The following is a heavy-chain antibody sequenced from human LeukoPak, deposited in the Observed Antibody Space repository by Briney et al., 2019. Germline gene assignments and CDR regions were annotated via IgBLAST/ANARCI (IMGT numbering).Heavy chain of an antibody. J-gene: IGHJ6*02. D-gene: IGHD2-2*01. CDR2: ISCSGGST. V-gene: IGHV3-23*01. CDR1: GFTFSSYA. CDR3: AKSRYCSSTSCFHYGMDV. Sequence: PGASLRLSCAASGFTFSSYAMSWVRQAPGKGLEWVSAISCSGGSTYYADSVTGRFTISRDNSKNTLYLQMSSLRAEDTAVHYCAKSRYCSSTSCFHYGMDVWGQGTTVTVSS.